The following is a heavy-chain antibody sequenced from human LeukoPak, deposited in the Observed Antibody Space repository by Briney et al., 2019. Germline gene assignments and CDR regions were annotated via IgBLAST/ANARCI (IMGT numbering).Heavy chain of an antibody. V-gene: IGHV3-11*04. CDR1: GFTFSDYY. Sequence: GGSLRLSCAASGFTFSDYYMSWIRQAPGKGLEWVSYITSSSSTIYYADSVKGRFTISRDNAKNSLYLRMNSLRAEDTAVYYCARDLYYYGSGSFGKYYYYGMDVWGQGTTVTVSS. D-gene: IGHD3-10*01. CDR2: ITSSSSTI. CDR3: ARDLYYYGSGSFGKYYYYGMDV. J-gene: IGHJ6*02.